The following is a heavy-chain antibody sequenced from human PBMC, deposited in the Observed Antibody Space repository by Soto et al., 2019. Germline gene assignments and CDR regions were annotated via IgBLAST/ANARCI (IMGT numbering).Heavy chain of an antibody. Sequence: PSPTLSLTCAISGDSVSSNSAAWNWIRQSPSRGLEWLGRTYYRSKWYNDYAVSVKSRIAINPDTSKNQFSLQLNSVTPEDTAVYYCARGKDRLLWFGGNNWFDPWGQGTLVTVSS. J-gene: IGHJ5*02. CDR1: GDSVSSNSAA. CDR3: ARGKDRLLWFGGNNWFDP. CDR2: TYYRSKWYN. V-gene: IGHV6-1*01. D-gene: IGHD3-10*01.